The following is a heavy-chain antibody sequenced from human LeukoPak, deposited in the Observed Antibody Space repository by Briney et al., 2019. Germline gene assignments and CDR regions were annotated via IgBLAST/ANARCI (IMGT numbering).Heavy chain of an antibody. Sequence: ASVKVSCKASGYTFTGYYMHWVRQAPGQGLEWMGWINPNSGGTNYAQKFQGRATMTRDTSISTAYMELSRLRSDDTAVYYCARDFNDFWSGIVDYWGQGTLVTVSS. CDR2: INPNSGGT. CDR3: ARDFNDFWSGIVDY. CDR1: GYTFTGYY. D-gene: IGHD3-3*01. J-gene: IGHJ4*02. V-gene: IGHV1-2*02.